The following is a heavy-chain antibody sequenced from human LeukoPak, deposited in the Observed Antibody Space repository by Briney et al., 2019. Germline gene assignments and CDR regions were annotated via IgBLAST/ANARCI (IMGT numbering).Heavy chain of an antibody. CDR1: GFTFNSYA. CDR2: ISGSGGST. V-gene: IGHV3-23*01. D-gene: IGHD3-22*01. Sequence: GGSLRLSCAASGFTFNSYAMSWVRQAPGKGLEWVSVISGSGGSTYYADSVKGRFTISRDNSKNTLYLQMNSLRAEDTAVYFCAKTTGNYYKYFDDWGQGTLVTVSS. CDR3: AKTTGNYYKYFDD. J-gene: IGHJ4*02.